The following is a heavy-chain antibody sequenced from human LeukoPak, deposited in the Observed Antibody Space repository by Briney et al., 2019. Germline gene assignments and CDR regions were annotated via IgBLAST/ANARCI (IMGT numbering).Heavy chain of an antibody. CDR1: GYTFTSYD. J-gene: IGHJ4*02. CDR2: MNPNSGNT. V-gene: IGHV1-8*01. D-gene: IGHD1-26*01. CDR3: AGVGATAAATDY. Sequence: ASVKVSCKASGYTFTSYDINWVRQATGQGLEWMGWMNPNSGNTGYAQKFQGRVTMTRNTSISTAYMELSSLRSEDTAVYYCAGVGATAAATDYWGQGTLVTVSS.